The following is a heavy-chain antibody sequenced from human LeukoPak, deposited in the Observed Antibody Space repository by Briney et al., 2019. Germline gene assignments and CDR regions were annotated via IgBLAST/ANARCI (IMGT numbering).Heavy chain of an antibody. CDR2: MNPNRGDT. D-gene: IGHD1-26*01. CDR3: ARGPRIVGATPGWYYYYYMDV. J-gene: IGHJ6*03. CDR1: GYTFTSYD. Sequence: ASVKVSCKASGYTFTSYDIHWVRQATGQGLEWMGRMNPNRGDTDYAQKFQGRVTMTRDTSISTAYMELSRLRSDDTAVYYCARGPRIVGATPGWYYYYYMDVWGKGTTVTVSS. V-gene: IGHV1-8*01.